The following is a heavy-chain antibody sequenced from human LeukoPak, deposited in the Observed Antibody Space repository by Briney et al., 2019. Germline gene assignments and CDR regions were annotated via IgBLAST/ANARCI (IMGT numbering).Heavy chain of an antibody. Sequence: SQTLSLTCTVSGGSISSGGYYWSWIRQHPGKGLEWIGYIYYSGSTYYNPSLKSRVTISVDTSKNQFSLKLSSVTAADTAVYYCARAINDLWSGYPGYYFDYWGQGTLVTVSS. J-gene: IGHJ4*02. D-gene: IGHD3-3*01. V-gene: IGHV4-31*03. CDR2: IYYSGST. CDR3: ARAINDLWSGYPGYYFDY. CDR1: GGSISSGGYY.